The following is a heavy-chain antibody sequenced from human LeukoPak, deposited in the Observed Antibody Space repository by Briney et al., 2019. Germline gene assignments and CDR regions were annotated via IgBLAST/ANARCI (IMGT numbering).Heavy chain of an antibody. J-gene: IGHJ4*02. CDR1: GLTFSDYY. CDR2: ISGTGTTI. Sequence: GGSLRLSCAASGLTFSDYYMTWVRQAPGKGLEWVSSISGTGTTIYSADSVRGRFTVSRDNARNSLFLHMNSLRAEDTAVYYCAVQITMIVVVPYFDYWGQGTLVTVSS. D-gene: IGHD3-22*01. V-gene: IGHV3-11*04. CDR3: AVQITMIVVVPYFDY.